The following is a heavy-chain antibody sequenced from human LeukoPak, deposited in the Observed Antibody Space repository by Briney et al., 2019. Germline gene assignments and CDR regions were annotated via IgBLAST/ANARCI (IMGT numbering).Heavy chain of an antibody. CDR3: AKDQYGGNPQYYFDY. CDR2: ISGSGGNT. J-gene: IGHJ4*02. V-gene: IGHV3-23*01. CDR1: GFTFSSYA. D-gene: IGHD4-23*01. Sequence: GGSLRLSCAASGFTFSSYAMSWVRQAPGKGLEWVSAISGSGGNTYYADSVKGRFTISRDNSKNTLYLQMNGLRAEDTAVYYCAKDQYGGNPQYYFDYWGQGTLVTVSS.